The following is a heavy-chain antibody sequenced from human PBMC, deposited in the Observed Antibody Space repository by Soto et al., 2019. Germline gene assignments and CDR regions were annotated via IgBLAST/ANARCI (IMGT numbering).Heavy chain of an antibody. CDR3: ASGYSYGNHFDY. J-gene: IGHJ4*02. D-gene: IGHD5-18*01. V-gene: IGHV4-34*01. CDR1: GGSFSGYY. CDR2: INHSGST. Sequence: SETLSLTCAVYGGSFSGYYWSWIRQPPGKGLEWIGEINHSGSTNYNPSLKSRVTISVDTSKNQFSLKLSSVTAADTAVYYCASGYSYGNHFDYWGQGTLVTVSS.